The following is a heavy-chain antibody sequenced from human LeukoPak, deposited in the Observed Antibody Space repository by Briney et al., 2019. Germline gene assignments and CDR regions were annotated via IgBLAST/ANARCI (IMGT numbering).Heavy chain of an antibody. CDR1: GGTSSNYI. CDR2: IIPILGIA. J-gene: IGHJ4*02. Sequence: SVKVSCKASGGTSSNYIFSWVRQAPGQGLDWMGRIIPILGIANYAQKFQGRVAITADKSTSTAYMELSSLRSEDTAIYYCASTYRSSSGASFDYWGQGTLVTVSS. D-gene: IGHD6-6*01. CDR3: ASTYRSSSGASFDY. V-gene: IGHV1-69*02.